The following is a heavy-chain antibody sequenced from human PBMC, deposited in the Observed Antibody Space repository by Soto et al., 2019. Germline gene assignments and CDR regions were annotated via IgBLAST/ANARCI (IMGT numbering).Heavy chain of an antibody. CDR1: GGSFSGYY. CDR3: ARGRGYSYGYFLVEARFDP. V-gene: IGHV4-34*01. J-gene: IGHJ5*02. CDR2: INHSGST. Sequence: QVQLQQWGAGLLKPSETLSLTCAVYGGSFSGYYWSWIRQPPGKGLEWIGEINHSGSTNYNPSLKSRVTISVDTSKNQFSLKLSSVTAADTAVYYCARGRGYSYGYFLVEARFDPWGQGTLVTVSS. D-gene: IGHD5-18*01.